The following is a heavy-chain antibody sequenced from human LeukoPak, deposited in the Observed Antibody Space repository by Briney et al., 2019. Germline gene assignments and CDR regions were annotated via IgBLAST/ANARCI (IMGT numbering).Heavy chain of an antibody. J-gene: IGHJ6*03. CDR2: IYSGGST. D-gene: IGHD3-3*01. CDR1: GFTVSSNY. Sequence: GGSLRLSCAASGFTVSSNYMSWVRQAPGKGLEWVSVIYSGGSTYYADSVKGRFTISRDNSKNTLYLQMNSLRAEDTAVYYCTTDLTYDFWSGPHTSLASYYYYMDVWGKGTTVTVSS. V-gene: IGHV3-53*01. CDR3: TTDLTYDFWSGPHTSLASYYYYMDV.